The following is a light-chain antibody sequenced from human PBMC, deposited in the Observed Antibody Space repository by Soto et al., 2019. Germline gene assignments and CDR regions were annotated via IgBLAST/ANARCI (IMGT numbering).Light chain of an antibody. J-gene: IGKJ1*01. CDR2: DAS. Sequence: IQMPQSLSTLSASLGARDTTPARSSLSIGTWLAWYQQKPGKALKLLMYDASSLESGVPSRFSGRGSGTEFPLTIRSLQPDDFATYYCQQYSSFSRTFGQGTKVEIK. CDR1: LSIGTW. CDR3: QQYSSFSRT. V-gene: IGKV1-5*01.